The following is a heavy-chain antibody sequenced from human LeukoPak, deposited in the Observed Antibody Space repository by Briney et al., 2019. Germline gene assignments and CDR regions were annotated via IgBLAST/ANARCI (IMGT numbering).Heavy chain of an antibody. V-gene: IGHV3-74*01. J-gene: IGHJ3*01. CDR1: GFSFSSYW. Sequence: PGGSLRLSCAASGFSFSSYWMHWVRQAPGKGLVWDSRISTDASSTTYADSVKGRFTISRDNAKNMLYLQMNSLRDEDTAVYYCARSIVGADWGQGTMVTVSS. CDR2: ISTDASST. CDR3: ARSIVGAD. D-gene: IGHD1-26*01.